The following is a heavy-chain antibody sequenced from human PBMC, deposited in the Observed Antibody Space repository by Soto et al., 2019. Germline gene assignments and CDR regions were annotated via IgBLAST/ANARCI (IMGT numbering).Heavy chain of an antibody. J-gene: IGHJ4*02. CDR1: GFTFISYS. Sequence: EVQLVESGGGMVQRGGSLRLSCAASGFTFISYSRNSVRQAPGKGLEWVSYVSSSGSTIYYADSVKGRFTISRDNAKNSLYQQMNSRRAEDTAVYYCARSRIDYWGQGTLVTVSP. V-gene: IGHV3-48*01. CDR3: ARSRIDY. CDR2: VSSSGSTI.